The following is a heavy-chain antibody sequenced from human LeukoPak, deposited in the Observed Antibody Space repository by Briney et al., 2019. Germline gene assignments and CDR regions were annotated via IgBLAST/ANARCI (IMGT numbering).Heavy chain of an antibody. CDR2: ISYDGNNK. J-gene: IGHJ4*02. CDR3: ARDGGDCSSTSCYYFDY. CDR1: GFTFGTSG. D-gene: IGHD2-2*01. Sequence: GGPLRLSCAALGFTFGTSGMDGGRQAPGKGREGGAVISYDGNNKYYADSVKGRFTISRDNSKNTLYLQMNSLRAEDTAVYYCARDGGDCSSTSCYYFDYWGQGTLVTVSS. V-gene: IGHV3-30-3*01.